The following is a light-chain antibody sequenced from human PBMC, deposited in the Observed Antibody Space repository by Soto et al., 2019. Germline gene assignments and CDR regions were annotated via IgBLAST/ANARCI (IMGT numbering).Light chain of an antibody. CDR2: GAS. Sequence: EIVMTQSPATLSVSPGERATLSCRASQSVSSNLAWYQQKPGQAPRLLIYGASTRATGIPATFSGSGSGTEFTLTISSLQSEAFAVYYCQQYNNWSQTFGPRTKVEIK. CDR3: QQYNNWSQT. CDR1: QSVSSN. J-gene: IGKJ1*01. V-gene: IGKV3-15*01.